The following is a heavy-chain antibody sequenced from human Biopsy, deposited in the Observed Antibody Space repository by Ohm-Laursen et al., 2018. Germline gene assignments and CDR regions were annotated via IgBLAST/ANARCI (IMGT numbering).Heavy chain of an antibody. CDR3: GRAVRNQLLTDP. D-gene: IGHD1-7*01. CDR1: GYTFTSYD. J-gene: IGHJ5*02. Sequence: SVKVSCKASGYTFTSYDITWVRQASGQGPEWIGWLNPVSGNSNFGQKFRGRVTVTSDTSISTGYMELSGLTSDDTATYYCGRAVRNQLLTDPWGQGTLVTVTS. V-gene: IGHV1-8*01. CDR2: LNPVSGNS.